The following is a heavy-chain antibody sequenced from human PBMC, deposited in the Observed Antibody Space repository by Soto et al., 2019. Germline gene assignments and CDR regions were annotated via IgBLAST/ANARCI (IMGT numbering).Heavy chain of an antibody. Sequence: QVQLVESGGGVVQPGRSLRVSCVPSGLTFSNYAIHWVRQAPGKGLEWVAVTSYDGSNKYYADSVKGRFTISRDTSKNTLYLQMNSLRAEDTAVYYCAKNYYGSGSYLGPFGYWGQGTLVTVSS. CDR1: GLTFSNYA. V-gene: IGHV3-30-3*01. D-gene: IGHD3-10*01. J-gene: IGHJ4*02. CDR2: TSYDGSNK. CDR3: AKNYYGSGSYLGPFGY.